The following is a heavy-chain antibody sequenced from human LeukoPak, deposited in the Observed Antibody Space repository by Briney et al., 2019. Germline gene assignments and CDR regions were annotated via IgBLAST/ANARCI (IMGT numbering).Heavy chain of an antibody. V-gene: IGHV4-39*01. D-gene: IGHD2-15*01. CDR2: IYYSGST. Sequence: SETLSLTCTVSGGSISSSSYYWGWIRQPPGKGLEWIGSIYYSGSTYYNPSLKSRVTISPDKSNNQFSLELSSVTPADGAVYYCAILEYCSGGSCSYYFDYWGQGPLVSVSS. CDR1: GGSISSSSYY. J-gene: IGHJ4*02. CDR3: AILEYCSGGSCSYYFDY.